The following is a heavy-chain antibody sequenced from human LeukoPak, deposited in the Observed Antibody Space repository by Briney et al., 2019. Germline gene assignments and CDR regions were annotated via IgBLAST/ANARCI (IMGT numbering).Heavy chain of an antibody. J-gene: IGHJ4*02. CDR2: IKYDGSEK. V-gene: IGHV3-7*01. Sequence: GGSLRLSCTASGLSFSGQWKNWVRHSPGQGLEWVANIKYDGSEKYYVDSVKGRFTISREDAKNSLSLQMDSVRPEDTAVYYCAFNNNFKYWGQGTLVIVSS. CDR1: GLSFSGQW. CDR3: AFNNNFKY. D-gene: IGHD1/OR15-1a*01.